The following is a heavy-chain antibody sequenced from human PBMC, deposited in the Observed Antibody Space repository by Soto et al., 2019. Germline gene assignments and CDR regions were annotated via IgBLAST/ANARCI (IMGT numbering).Heavy chain of an antibody. Sequence: ASVKVSCKASGYTFTSYGISWVRQAPGQGLEWMGWISVYNGNTNYAQKLQGRVTMTTDTSTSTAYMELRSLRSDDTAVYYCARDGYYDFWSGYPSFDYWGQGTLVTVSS. CDR1: GYTFTSYG. V-gene: IGHV1-18*04. D-gene: IGHD3-3*01. CDR3: ARDGYYDFWSGYPSFDY. J-gene: IGHJ4*02. CDR2: ISVYNGNT.